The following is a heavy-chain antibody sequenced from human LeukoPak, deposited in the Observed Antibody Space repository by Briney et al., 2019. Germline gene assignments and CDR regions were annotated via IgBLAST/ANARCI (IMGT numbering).Heavy chain of an antibody. CDR3: ARERDYYGMDV. CDR1: GGSISNYY. Sequence: SETLSLTCTVSGGSISNYYWSWIRQPPGKGLEWIGYIYYSGSTNYNPSLKSRVTISVDTSKNQFSLKLSSVTAADTAVYYCARERDYYGMDVWGQGTTVTVSS. V-gene: IGHV4-59*12. J-gene: IGHJ6*02. CDR2: IYYSGST.